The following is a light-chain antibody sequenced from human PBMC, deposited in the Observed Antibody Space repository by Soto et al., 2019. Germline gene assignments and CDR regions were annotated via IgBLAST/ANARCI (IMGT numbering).Light chain of an antibody. CDR3: HQDNNRQLT. J-gene: IGKJ5*01. CDR2: GAS. CDR1: HNISSE. Sequence: EILMTQSPATLSASIGERATLSCRASHNISSEVACYQQKPGQAPRLLIYGASTRATGIPARFSGSGSGTEFILTIISLQSEDFEVYYCHQDNNRQLTFGQGARMEVK. V-gene: IGKV3-15*01.